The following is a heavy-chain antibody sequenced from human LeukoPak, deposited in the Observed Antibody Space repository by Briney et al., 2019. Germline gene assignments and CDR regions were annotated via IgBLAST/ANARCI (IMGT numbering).Heavy chain of an antibody. Sequence: SETRSLTCAVYGGSFSGYYWSWIRQPPGKGLEWIGEINHSGSTNYNPSLKSRVTISVDTSKNQFSLKLSSVTAADTAVYYCARGGWSLTDWGQGILVTVSS. D-gene: IGHD6-19*01. CDR3: ARGGWSLTD. CDR1: GGSFSGYY. CDR2: INHSGST. J-gene: IGHJ4*02. V-gene: IGHV4-34*01.